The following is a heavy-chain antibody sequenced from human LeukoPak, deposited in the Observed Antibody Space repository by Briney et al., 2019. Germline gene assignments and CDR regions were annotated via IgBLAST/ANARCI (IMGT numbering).Heavy chain of an antibody. J-gene: IGHJ6*02. D-gene: IGHD2-2*01. Sequence: PGGSLRLSCAVSGFTFSSYGMHWVRQAPGKGLEWVAVISYDASNKYYTDSVKGRFTISRDNSKDTLYLQMNSLRAEDTAVYYCAKDPDPYQLVPGGYYGMDVWGQGTTVTVSS. V-gene: IGHV3-30*18. CDR3: AKDPDPYQLVPGGYYGMDV. CDR2: ISYDASNK. CDR1: GFTFSSYG.